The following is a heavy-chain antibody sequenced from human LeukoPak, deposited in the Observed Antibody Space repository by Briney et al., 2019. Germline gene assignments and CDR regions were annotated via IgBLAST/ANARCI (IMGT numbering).Heavy chain of an antibody. V-gene: IGHV1-2*02. CDR3: ARDAPAQGYGMDV. Sequence: ASVKVSCEASVYTLTGYYTHCVRQAPGQGLEWMGWINPNSGGTNYAQKFQGRVTMTRDTSISTAYMELSRLRSDDTAVYYCARDAPAQGYGMDVRGEGTTVTVSS. D-gene: IGHD2-2*01. J-gene: IGHJ6*04. CDR1: VYTLTGYY. CDR2: INPNSGGT.